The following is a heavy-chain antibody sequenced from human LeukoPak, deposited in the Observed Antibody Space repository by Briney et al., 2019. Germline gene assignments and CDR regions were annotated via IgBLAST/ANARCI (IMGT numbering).Heavy chain of an antibody. V-gene: IGHV4-34*01. D-gene: IGHD3-10*01. CDR1: GGSFSGYY. CDR2: INHSGST. J-gene: IGHJ4*02. CDR3: ARLRGTMVRGVISTKTLLDY. Sequence: PSETLSLTCAVYGGSFSGYYWSWIRQPPGKGLEWIGEINHSGSTNYNPSLKSRVTISVDTSKNQFSLKLSSVTAADTAVYYCARLRGTMVRGVISTKTLLDYWGQGTLVTVSS.